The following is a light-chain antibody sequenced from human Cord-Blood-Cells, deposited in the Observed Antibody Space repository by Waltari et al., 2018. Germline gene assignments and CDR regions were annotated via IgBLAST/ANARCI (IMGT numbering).Light chain of an antibody. V-gene: IGKV3-15*01. CDR1: QSVSSN. Sequence: EIVMTQSPATLSVSPGERATLSYRASQSVSSNLAWYQQKPGQPPRLLIYGASTRATGIPARFSGRGSGTEFTLTISSLQSEDFAVYYCQQYNNWPLTFGGGTKVEIK. J-gene: IGKJ4*01. CDR3: QQYNNWPLT. CDR2: GAS.